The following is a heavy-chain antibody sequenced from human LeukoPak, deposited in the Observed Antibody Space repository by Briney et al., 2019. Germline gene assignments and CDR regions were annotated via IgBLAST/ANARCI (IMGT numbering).Heavy chain of an antibody. CDR1: GFIFSRHE. D-gene: IGHD3-10*01. CDR2: IGGAGTAI. Sequence: GGSLRLSCVGSGFIFSRHEMHWVRQAPGKGLEWVSYIGGAGTAINYADSVKDRFTISRDNTKNSLYLQMDSLRADDTAVYYCATVFKGSSLQDYWGQGTLVTVSS. CDR3: ATVFKGSSLQDY. J-gene: IGHJ4*02. V-gene: IGHV3-48*03.